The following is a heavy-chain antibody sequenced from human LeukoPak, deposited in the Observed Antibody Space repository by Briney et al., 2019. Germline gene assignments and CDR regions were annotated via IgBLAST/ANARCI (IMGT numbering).Heavy chain of an antibody. D-gene: IGHD2-15*01. Sequence: SVKVSCKASGGTFSSYAISWVRQAPGQGLEWMGGIIPIFGTANYAQKFQGRVTITADESTSTAYMELSSLRSEDTAVYYCAACSGGSCYSSWFDPWGQGTLVTVSS. CDR3: AACSGGSCYSSWFDP. CDR1: GGTFSSYA. CDR2: IIPIFGTA. V-gene: IGHV1-69*13. J-gene: IGHJ5*02.